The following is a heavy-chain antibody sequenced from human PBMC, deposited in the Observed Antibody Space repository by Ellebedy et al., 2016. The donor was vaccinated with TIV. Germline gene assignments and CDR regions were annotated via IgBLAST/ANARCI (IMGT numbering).Heavy chain of an antibody. J-gene: IGHJ4*02. CDR2: ISTYNGDT. CDR1: GYTFNTYA. Sequence: AASVKVSCKPSGYTFNTYAITWIRQAPGQGLAWMGWISTYNGDTDYAKKFQGRVTMTTDTSTSTAYMELRSLRSDDTALYYCARDHCSGDCYPPDYWGQGSLVTVSS. CDR3: ARDHCSGDCYPPDY. V-gene: IGHV1-18*01. D-gene: IGHD2-21*02.